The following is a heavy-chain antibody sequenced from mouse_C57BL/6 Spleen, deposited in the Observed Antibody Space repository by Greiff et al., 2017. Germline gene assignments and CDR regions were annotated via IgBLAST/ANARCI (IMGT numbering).Heavy chain of an antibody. CDR3: ARDSPYYYGSSYDAMDY. Sequence: ESGPGLVKPSQSLSLTCSVTGYSITSGYYWNWIRQFPGNKLEWMGYISYDGSNNYNPSLKNRISITRDTSKNQFFLKLNSVTTEDTATYYCARDSPYYYGSSYDAMDYWGQGTSVTVSS. V-gene: IGHV3-6*01. D-gene: IGHD1-1*01. CDR2: ISYDGSN. CDR1: GYSITSGYY. J-gene: IGHJ4*01.